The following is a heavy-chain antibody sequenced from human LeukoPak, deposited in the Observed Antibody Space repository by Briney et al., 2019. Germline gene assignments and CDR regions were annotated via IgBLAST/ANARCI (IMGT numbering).Heavy chain of an antibody. J-gene: IGHJ6*03. V-gene: IGHV1-69*13. CDR1: GGTLSSYA. Sequence: SVKVSCKASGGTLSSYAISWVRQAPGQGLEWMGGIIPIFGTANYAQKFQGRVTITADESTSTAYMELSSLRSEDTAVYYCARGVTYSNYVGYYMDVWGKGTTVTVSS. CDR2: IIPIFGTA. CDR3: ARGVTYSNYVGYYMDV. D-gene: IGHD4-11*01.